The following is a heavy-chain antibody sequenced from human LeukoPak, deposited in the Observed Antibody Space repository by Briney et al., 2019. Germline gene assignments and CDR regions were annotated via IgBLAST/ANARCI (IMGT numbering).Heavy chain of an antibody. CDR3: ARGFGRP. D-gene: IGHD3-10*01. V-gene: IGHV3-30*03. Sequence: GGSLRLSCAASGFTFSQYAIHWVRQVPGKGLEWVAVISYDGSNKYYADSVKGRFTISRDNSKNTLYLQMNSLRAEDTAVYYCARGFGRPWGQGTLVTVSS. CDR2: ISYDGSNK. CDR1: GFTFSQYA. J-gene: IGHJ5*02.